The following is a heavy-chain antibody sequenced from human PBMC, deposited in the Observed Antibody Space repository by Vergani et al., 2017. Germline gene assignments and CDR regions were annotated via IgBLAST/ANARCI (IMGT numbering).Heavy chain of an antibody. CDR2: INHSGST. V-gene: IGHV4-34*01. Sequence: QVQLQQWGAGLLKPSETLSLTCAVYGGSFSGYYWSWIRQPPGKGLEWIGEINHSGSTNYNPSLKSRVTISVDTSKNQFSLKLSSVTAADTAVYYCARVTRYWGSLGFDYLGQGTLVTVSS. J-gene: IGHJ4*02. CDR1: GGSFSGYY. D-gene: IGHD7-27*01. CDR3: ARVTRYWGSLGFDY.